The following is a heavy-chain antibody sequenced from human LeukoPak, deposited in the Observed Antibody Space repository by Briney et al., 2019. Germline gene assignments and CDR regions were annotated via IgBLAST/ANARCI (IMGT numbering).Heavy chain of an antibody. Sequence: GGSLRLSCAVSGFTFTASYMAWGREAPGEGREWGSDIYSEEGTYYTTSVEGRLTISRDSSQNTLYLQMNSLRAEDTAVYYCASLSPLYYAGGGSPYWGQGPVVTVSS. CDR1: GFTFTASY. D-gene: IGHD2-15*01. J-gene: IGHJ4*02. CDR2: IYSEEGT. CDR3: ASLSPLYYAGGGSPY. V-gene: IGHV3-53*01.